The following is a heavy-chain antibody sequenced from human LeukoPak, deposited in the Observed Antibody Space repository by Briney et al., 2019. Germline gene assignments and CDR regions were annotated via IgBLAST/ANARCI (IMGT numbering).Heavy chain of an antibody. J-gene: IGHJ4*02. Sequence: GGSLRLSCAAFGFTVNSNYMSWVRQAPGKGLEWVSTIYSGGSSYYADSVKGRFTISRDNAKNSLYLQMNSLRAEDTAVYYCARDGGQGEWLLLDNFDYWGQGTLVTVSS. CDR1: GFTVNSNY. CDR3: ARDGGQGEWLLLDNFDY. CDR2: IYSGGSS. V-gene: IGHV3-66*01. D-gene: IGHD3-22*01.